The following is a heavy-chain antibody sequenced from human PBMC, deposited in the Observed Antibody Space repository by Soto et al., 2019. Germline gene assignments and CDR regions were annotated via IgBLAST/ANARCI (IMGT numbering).Heavy chain of an antibody. J-gene: IGHJ6*02. D-gene: IGHD3-3*02. V-gene: IGHV3-53*02. CDR1: GLIVSHHY. CDR3: ARLNILAPPSNGLDV. CDR2: TQTTDPT. Sequence: EVQLSETGGGLIQPGGSLRLSCVGSGLIVSHHYMSWVRQAPGKGLESVSITQTTDPTYYADYVKGRFTVSSDRSKNTLFLQIDDLRVEDTAVYYFARLNILAPPSNGLDVWGQGTTDTVS.